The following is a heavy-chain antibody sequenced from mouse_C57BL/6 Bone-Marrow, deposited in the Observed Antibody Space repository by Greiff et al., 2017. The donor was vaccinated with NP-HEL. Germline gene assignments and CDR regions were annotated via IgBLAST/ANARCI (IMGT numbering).Heavy chain of an antibody. J-gene: IGHJ2*01. CDR1: GYTFTSYW. Sequence: QVQLQQPGAELVKPGASVKLSCKASGYTFTSYWMHWVKQRPGQGLEWIGMIHPNSGSTNYNEKFKSKATLTVDKSSSTAYMQLSSLTSEDSACYYWAKSGGRSYYFDYWGQGTTLTVSS. V-gene: IGHV1-64*01. CDR2: IHPNSGST. CDR3: AKSGGRSYYFDY.